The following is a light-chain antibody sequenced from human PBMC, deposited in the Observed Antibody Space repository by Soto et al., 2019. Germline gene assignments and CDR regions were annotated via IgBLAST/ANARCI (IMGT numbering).Light chain of an antibody. CDR3: XXXXXXSXRX. V-gene: IGLV2-14*03. CDR2: EVS. J-gene: IGLJ1*01. CDR1: SSDVGAYDY. Sequence: QSALTQPASVSGSPGQSITISCTGTSSDVGAYDYVSWYQQHPDKAPKLMIYEVSNRPPGVSNRFSGSKSVNTATLTISGLQAEDXADXYCXXXXXXSXRXFGTGTK.